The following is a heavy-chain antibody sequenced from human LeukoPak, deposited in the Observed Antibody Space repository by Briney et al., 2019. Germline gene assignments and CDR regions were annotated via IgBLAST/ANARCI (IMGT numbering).Heavy chain of an antibody. D-gene: IGHD4-17*01. CDR1: GFTFRDYT. CDR3: ARDKLRAFDY. V-gene: IGHV3-21*01. J-gene: IGHJ4*02. Sequence: GGSLRLSCAASGFTFRDYTMNWVRQSPGKGLEWVSAINKGGTFIKYADSVKGRFVVSRDNAKNSLYLQMNSLRAEDTAVYYCARDKLRAFDYWGQGTLVTVSS. CDR2: INKGGTFI.